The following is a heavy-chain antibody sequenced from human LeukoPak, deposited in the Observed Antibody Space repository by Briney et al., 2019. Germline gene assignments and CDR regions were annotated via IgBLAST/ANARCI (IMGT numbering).Heavy chain of an antibody. Sequence: AASVKVSCKASVYTLTDYYMHWVRQAPGQGLEWKGRINPNSGGTNYAQKFQGRVTMTRDTSISTVYMELSRLRSDDTAVYYCARVGYYESSGYYEYWGQGTLVTVS. D-gene: IGHD3-22*01. CDR3: ARVGYYESSGYYEY. CDR2: INPNSGGT. CDR1: VYTLTDYY. V-gene: IGHV1-2*06. J-gene: IGHJ4*02.